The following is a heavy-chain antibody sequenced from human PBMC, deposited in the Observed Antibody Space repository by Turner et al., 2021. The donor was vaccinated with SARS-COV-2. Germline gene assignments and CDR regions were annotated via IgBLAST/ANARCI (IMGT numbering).Heavy chain of an antibody. CDR3: ARDRHYDSSGYWEQS. Sequence: QVPLVQSGAEVKKPGSSATVSCKASGGTFSTYAITWVRQAPGQGLEWRGGIIPIFGTANYAQKFQGRVTITADKSTSTAYMELSSLRSEDTAVYYCARDRHYDSSGYWEQSWGQGTLVTVSS. V-gene: IGHV1-69*06. D-gene: IGHD3-22*01. CDR1: GGTFSTYA. J-gene: IGHJ4*02. CDR2: IIPIFGTA.